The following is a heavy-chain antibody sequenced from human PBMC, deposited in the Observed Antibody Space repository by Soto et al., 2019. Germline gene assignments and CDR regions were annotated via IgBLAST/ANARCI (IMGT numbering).Heavy chain of an antibody. Sequence: PGGSLRLSCAASGFNFSTHGMHWVRQAPGKGPEWVAVIWFDGTKKYYADYVKGRLSISRDNSKNTLYLQIHSLRADDTAVYFCARDLLQYDILTGHPYYPYYTMDVWGQGTTVTVSS. V-gene: IGHV3-33*01. CDR3: ARDLLQYDILTGHPYYPYYTMDV. CDR1: GFNFSTHG. D-gene: IGHD3-9*01. J-gene: IGHJ6*02. CDR2: IWFDGTKK.